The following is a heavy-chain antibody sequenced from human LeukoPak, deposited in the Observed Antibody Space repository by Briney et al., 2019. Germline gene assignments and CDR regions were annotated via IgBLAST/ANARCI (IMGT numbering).Heavy chain of an antibody. CDR1: GFTFSNYA. J-gene: IGHJ4*02. V-gene: IGHV3-30*01. D-gene: IGHD3-10*01. CDR3: ARDSTYYYGSGSSGPHCFDN. Sequence: PGKSLRLSCAASGFTFSNYAMHWVRQAPGKGLEWVSLISSGGTYEYYADSVKGRFTISRDNSKNTLYLQLNSLRAEDTAVYYCARDSTYYYGSGSSGPHCFDNWGQGTLVTVSS. CDR2: ISSGGTYE.